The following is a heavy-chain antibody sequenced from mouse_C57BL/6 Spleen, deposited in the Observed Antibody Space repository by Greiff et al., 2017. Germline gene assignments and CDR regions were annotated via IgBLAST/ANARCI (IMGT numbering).Heavy chain of an antibody. J-gene: IGHJ2*01. Sequence: QVQLKESGAELVRPGASVTLSCKASGYTFTDYEMHWVKQTPVHGLEWIGAIDPETGGTAYNQKFKGKAILTADKSSSTAYMELRSLTSEDSAVYYCTRPGAAQAGGYFDYWGQGTTLTVSS. CDR2: IDPETGGT. V-gene: IGHV1-15*01. CDR3: TRPGAAQAGGYFDY. CDR1: GYTFTDYE. D-gene: IGHD3-2*02.